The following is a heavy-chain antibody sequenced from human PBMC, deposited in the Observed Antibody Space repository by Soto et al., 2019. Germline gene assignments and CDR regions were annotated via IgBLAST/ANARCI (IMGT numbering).Heavy chain of an antibody. Sequence: QVQLVESGGGVVQPGRSLRLSCAASGFSFSNYGMHWVRQAPGKGLEWVAVIGREGRVTHAADSVKGRFTVSRDNFKNTLYLQMNSLRIDDTALYYCAKEAAWENWYFDLWDRGSLVTVSS. D-gene: IGHD1-26*01. CDR1: GFSFSNYG. CDR3: AKEAAWENWYFDL. J-gene: IGHJ2*01. CDR2: IGREGRVT. V-gene: IGHV3-30*18.